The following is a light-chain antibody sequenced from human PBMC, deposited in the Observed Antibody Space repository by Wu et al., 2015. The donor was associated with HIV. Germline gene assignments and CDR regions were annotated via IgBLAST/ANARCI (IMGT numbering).Light chain of an antibody. J-gene: IGKJ4*01. CDR1: QGISSF. CDR2: AAS. CDR3: QQLNSYPLT. Sequence: IQLTQSPSSLSASVGDRVTITCRASQGISSFLAWYQQKPGKAPNLLIYAASTLQSGVPSRFRGSGSGTDFTLTISSLQPEDFATYYCQQLNSYPLTFGGGTKVEIK. V-gene: IGKV1-9*01.